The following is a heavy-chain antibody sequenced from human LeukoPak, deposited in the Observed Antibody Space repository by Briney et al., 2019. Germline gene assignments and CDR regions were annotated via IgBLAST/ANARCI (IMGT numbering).Heavy chain of an antibody. J-gene: IGHJ5*02. CDR3: AVTDQVHPSEGGATIFP. CDR1: GYTFTGYY. D-gene: IGHD1-26*01. CDR2: INPNSGGT. V-gene: IGHV1-2*02. Sequence: ASVKVSCKASGYTFTGYYMHWVRQAPGQGLEWMGWINPNSGGTNYAQKFQGRVTMTRDTSISTACMELSRLRSDDTAVYYCAVTDQVHPSEGGATIFPWGQGTLVTVSS.